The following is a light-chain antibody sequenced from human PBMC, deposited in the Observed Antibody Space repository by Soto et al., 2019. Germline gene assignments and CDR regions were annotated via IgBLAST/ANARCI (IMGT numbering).Light chain of an antibody. CDR2: DAS. CDR1: QSIGTW. J-gene: IGKJ1*01. V-gene: IGKV1-5*01. CDR3: QQYATYAPST. Sequence: IQLTQSPSSLSASVGETVTITCRASQSIGTWLAWYQHRPGEGPKLLIHDASSLESGVPSRFSGSGSATEFSLTISSLESGDSGTYHCQQYATYAPSTFGQGTKVDIK.